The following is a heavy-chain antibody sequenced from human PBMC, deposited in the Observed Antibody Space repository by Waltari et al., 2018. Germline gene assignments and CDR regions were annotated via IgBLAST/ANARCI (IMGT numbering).Heavy chain of an antibody. J-gene: IGHJ6*02. CDR2: FNPEDGET. CDR1: GFTFSELS. CDR3: ATDGPGGMAVAGAGHYYGKDV. V-gene: IGHV1-24*01. Sequence: QVQVVQSGAEVKKPGASVKVSCNVSGFTFSELSIHWVRQALGKGLEWMGGFNPEDGETTYAQKFKGRVTMTADTSTDTAYMELSSLRSEDTAVYYCATDGPGGMAVAGAGHYYGKDVWGQGTTVTVSS. D-gene: IGHD6-19*01.